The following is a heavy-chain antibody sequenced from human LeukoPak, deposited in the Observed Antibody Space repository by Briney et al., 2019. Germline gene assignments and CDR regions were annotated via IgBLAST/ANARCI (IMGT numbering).Heavy chain of an antibody. CDR2: IRKDGSEK. CDR3: ARHWEGVESDAFDI. V-gene: IGHV3-7*04. CDR1: RLTFEIYW. D-gene: IGHD1-26*01. J-gene: IGHJ3*02. Sequence: GGSLRLSCAAPRLTFEIYWMSWVHQTPGKGLDWMANIRKDGSEKNYVDSVKGRFTISRDNAKNSLYLQMNSLRADDTALYYCARHWEGVESDAFDIWGQGTMVTVSS.